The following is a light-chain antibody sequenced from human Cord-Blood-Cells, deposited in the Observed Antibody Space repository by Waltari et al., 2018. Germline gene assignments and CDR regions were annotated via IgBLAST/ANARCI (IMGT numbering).Light chain of an antibody. CDR3: SSYTSSSTWV. J-gene: IGLJ3*02. CDR1: SSDVGGYNY. CDR2: EDS. V-gene: IGLV2-14*01. Sequence: QSALTQPASVSGSPGQSITISCTGTSSDVGGYNYVSWYQQHPGKAPKLMIYEDSNRPSVVSNRFSGSKSGNTASLTISGLQAEDEADYYCSSYTSSSTWVFGGGTKLTVL.